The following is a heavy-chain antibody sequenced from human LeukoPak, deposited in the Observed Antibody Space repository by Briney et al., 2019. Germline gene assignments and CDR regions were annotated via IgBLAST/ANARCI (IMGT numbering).Heavy chain of an antibody. CDR2: INHSGST. Sequence: SETPSLTCAVYGGSFSGYYWSWIRQPPGKGLEWIGEINHSGSTNYNPSLKSRVTISVDTSKNQFSLKLSSVTAADTAVYYCARGSQMDYYDSSGYSYWGQGTLVTVSS. D-gene: IGHD3-22*01. J-gene: IGHJ4*02. CDR1: GGSFSGYY. V-gene: IGHV4-34*01. CDR3: ARGSQMDYYDSSGYSY.